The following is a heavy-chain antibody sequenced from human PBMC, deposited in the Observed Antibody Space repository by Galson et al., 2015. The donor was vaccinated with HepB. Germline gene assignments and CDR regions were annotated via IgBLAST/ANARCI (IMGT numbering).Heavy chain of an antibody. CDR3: AREPMARGVIIMPDY. CDR2: ISAYNGNT. CDR1: GYTFTTYG. V-gene: IGHV1-18*04. D-gene: IGHD3-10*01. Sequence: SVKVSCKASGYTFTTYGFSWVRQAPGQGLEWMGWISAYNGNTNYAQKLQGRVTMTTDTSTSTAYMELRSLRSDDTAVYYCAREPMARGVIIMPDYWGQGTLVTVSS. J-gene: IGHJ4*02.